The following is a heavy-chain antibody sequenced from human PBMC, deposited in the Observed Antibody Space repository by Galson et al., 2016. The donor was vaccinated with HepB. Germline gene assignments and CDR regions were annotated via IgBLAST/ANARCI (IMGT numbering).Heavy chain of an antibody. Sequence: SVKVSCKASGYIFSRYTMHWVRQAPGQRLEWMGWINPANGNTKYSQKFQGGVTFSGDTSASTGYMELSSLRSEDTAAYYCARVGEDFSSGYSSGLAYWGQGTLVTVSP. CDR1: GYIFSRYT. CDR3: ARVGEDFSSGYSSGLAY. CDR2: INPANGNT. D-gene: IGHD3-3*01. J-gene: IGHJ4*02. V-gene: IGHV1-3*01.